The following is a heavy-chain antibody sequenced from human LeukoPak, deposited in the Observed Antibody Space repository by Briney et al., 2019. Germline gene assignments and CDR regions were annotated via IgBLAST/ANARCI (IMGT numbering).Heavy chain of an antibody. D-gene: IGHD2-21*02. Sequence: GGSLRLSCAASGFTFSSYWMSWVRQVPGKGPEWVSASSSGADTHYADSVKGRFTISRDNSKNTLYLQMDSLRAEDTAVYYCSKRGSDSPSCFQHWGQGTLVTVSS. CDR3: SKRGSDSPSCFQH. CDR2: SSSGADT. CDR1: GFTFSSYW. V-gene: IGHV3-23*01. J-gene: IGHJ1*01.